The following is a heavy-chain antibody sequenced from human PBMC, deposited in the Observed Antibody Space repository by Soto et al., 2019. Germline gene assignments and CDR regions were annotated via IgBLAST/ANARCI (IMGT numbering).Heavy chain of an antibody. D-gene: IGHD2-15*01. CDR1: GFTFSSYG. V-gene: IGHV3-33*01. CDR3: ARGGYCSGGSCNYDAFDI. J-gene: IGHJ3*02. CDR2: IWYDGSNK. Sequence: QVQLVESGGGVVQPGRSLRLSCAASGFTFSSYGMHWVRQAPGKGLEWVAVIWYDGSNKYYADSVKGRCTISRDNSKNTLYLQMNSLRAEDTAVYYCARGGYCSGGSCNYDAFDIWGQGTMVTVSS.